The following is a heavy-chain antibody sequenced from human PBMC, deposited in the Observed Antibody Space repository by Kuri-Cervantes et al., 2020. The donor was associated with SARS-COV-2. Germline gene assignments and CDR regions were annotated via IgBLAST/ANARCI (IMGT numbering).Heavy chain of an antibody. V-gene: IGHV3-30-3*01. Sequence: GESLKISCAAPGFTFSSYAMHWVRQAPGKGLEWVAVISYDGSNKYYADSVKGRFTISRDNSKNTLYLQMNSLRAEDTAVYYCARDMSIAAAGTDYWGQGTLVAVSS. D-gene: IGHD6-13*01. CDR3: ARDMSIAAAGTDY. J-gene: IGHJ4*02. CDR2: ISYDGSNK. CDR1: GFTFSSYA.